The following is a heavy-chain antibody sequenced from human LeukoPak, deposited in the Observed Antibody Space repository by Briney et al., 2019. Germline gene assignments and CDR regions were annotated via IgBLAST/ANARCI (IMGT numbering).Heavy chain of an antibody. J-gene: IGHJ6*03. D-gene: IGHD6-19*01. CDR2: ITSCGGRL. Sequence: GASLRLSCAASGFTFSTYAMRWVHEAPGEGLEWASTITSCGGRLYYADSVKGQFTISRDDSKNTLYLQMNSLRAEDTAVYYCAKSGLVVAGDYYYWDVWGKGTTVSVSS. CDR3: AKSGLVVAGDYYYWDV. CDR1: GFTFSTYA. V-gene: IGHV3-23*01.